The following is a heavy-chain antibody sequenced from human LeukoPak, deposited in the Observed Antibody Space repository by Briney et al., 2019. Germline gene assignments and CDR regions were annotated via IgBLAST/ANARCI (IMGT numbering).Heavy chain of an antibody. D-gene: IGHD6-13*01. CDR1: GFTFSSYS. CDR2: ISSSSSYI. J-gene: IGHJ4*02. CDR3: ARSVAAAGTAGY. Sequence: KAGGSLRLSCAASGFTFSSYSMTWVRQAPGKGLEWVSSISSSSSYIYYADSVKGRFTISRDNAKNSLYLQMNSLRAEDTAVYYCARSVAAAGTAGYWGQGTLVTVSS. V-gene: IGHV3-21*01.